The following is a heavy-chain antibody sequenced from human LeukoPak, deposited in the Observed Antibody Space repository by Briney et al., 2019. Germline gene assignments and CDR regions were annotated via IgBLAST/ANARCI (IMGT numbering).Heavy chain of an antibody. CDR2: ISGSGGNT. V-gene: IGHV3-23*01. CDR3: AKASDYDVLTGSN. J-gene: IGHJ4*02. CDR1: GFTFSSYA. Sequence: GGSLRLSCAASGFTFSSYAMSWVRQAPGKGLEWVSAISGSGGNTYYADSVKGRFTISRDNSKNTLYLQMNSLRAEDTAVYYCAKASDYDVLTGSNWGQGTLVTVSS. D-gene: IGHD3-9*01.